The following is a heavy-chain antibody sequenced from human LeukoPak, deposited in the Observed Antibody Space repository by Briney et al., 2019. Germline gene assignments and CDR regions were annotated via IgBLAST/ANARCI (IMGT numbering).Heavy chain of an antibody. J-gene: IGHJ3*02. Sequence: GGSLRLSCAASGFTFSSYAMHWVRQAPGKGLEWVAVISYDGSNKYYADSVKGRFTISRDNSKNTLYLQMNSLRAEGTAVYYCARSITMIVGDAFDIWGQGTMVTVSS. CDR3: ARSITMIVGDAFDI. CDR2: ISYDGSNK. CDR1: GFTFSSYA. D-gene: IGHD3-22*01. V-gene: IGHV3-30*01.